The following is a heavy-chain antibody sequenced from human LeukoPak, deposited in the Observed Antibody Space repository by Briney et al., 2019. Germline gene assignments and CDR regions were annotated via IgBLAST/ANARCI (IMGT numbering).Heavy chain of an antibody. J-gene: IGHJ4*02. Sequence: PGRSLRLSCAASGFTFSSYAMHWVRQAPGKGLEWVAVISYDGSNKYYADSVKGRFTISRDNSKNTLYLQMNSLRAEDTAVYYCARERRGSSSWYADLDYWGQGTLVTVSS. CDR2: ISYDGSNK. CDR1: GFTFSSYA. CDR3: ARERRGSSSWYADLDY. V-gene: IGHV3-30*04. D-gene: IGHD6-13*01.